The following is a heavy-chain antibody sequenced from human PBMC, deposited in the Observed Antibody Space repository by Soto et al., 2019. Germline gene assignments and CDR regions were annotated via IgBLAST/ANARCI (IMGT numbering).Heavy chain of an antibody. CDR2: IWYDGSDK. Sequence: QVPLVESGGGVVQPGRSLRLSCAASGFTFSNYGMHWVRQAPGKGLEWVSVIWYDGSDKYYADSVKGRFTISRDNSKNTLYLQMNGLRTEDTAVYYCATDQGIYWGQGTLVTVSS. CDR1: GFTFSNYG. J-gene: IGHJ4*02. D-gene: IGHD6-13*01. V-gene: IGHV3-33*01. CDR3: ATDQGIY.